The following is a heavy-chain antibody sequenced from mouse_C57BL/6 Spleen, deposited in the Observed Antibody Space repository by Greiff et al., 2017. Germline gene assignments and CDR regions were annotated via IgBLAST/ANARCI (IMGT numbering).Heavy chain of an antibody. CDR3: ARNYYYGSSGYYYAMDY. D-gene: IGHD1-1*01. V-gene: IGHV1-39*01. J-gene: IGHJ4*01. CDR2: INPNYGTT. CDR1: GYSFTDYN. Sequence: EVKLMESGPELVKPGASVKISCKASGYSFTDYNMNWVKQSNGKSLEWIGVINPNYGTTSYNQKFKGKATLTVDQSSSTAYMQLNSLTSEDSAVYYCARNYYYGSSGYYYAMDYWGHGTSVTVSS.